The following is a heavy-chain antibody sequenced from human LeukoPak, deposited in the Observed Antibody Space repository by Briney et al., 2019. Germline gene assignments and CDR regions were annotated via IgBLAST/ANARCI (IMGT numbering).Heavy chain of an antibody. V-gene: IGHV3-20*04. CDR2: INWNGGST. Sequence: PGGSLRLSCAASGFTFDDYGMSWVRQAPGKGLEWVSGINWNGGSTGYADSVKGRFTISRDNAKNSLYLQMNSLRAEDTALYYCAREFTDIVVVPAATYYYYYMDVWGKGTTVTVSS. CDR3: AREFTDIVVVPAATYYYYYMDV. CDR1: GFTFDDYG. D-gene: IGHD2-2*01. J-gene: IGHJ6*03.